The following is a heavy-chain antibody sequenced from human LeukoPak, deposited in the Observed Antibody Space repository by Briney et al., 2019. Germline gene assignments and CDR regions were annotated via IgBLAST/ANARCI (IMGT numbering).Heavy chain of an antibody. Sequence: PSETLSLTCAVYGGSFSGYYWSWIRQPPGKGLEWIGEINHSGSTNYNPSLKSRVTISVDTSKNQFSLKLSSVTAADTAVYYCARGRIEYCSSTSCSYYFDYWGQGTLVTVSS. D-gene: IGHD2-2*01. CDR1: GGSFSGYY. V-gene: IGHV4-34*01. CDR2: INHSGST. CDR3: ARGRIEYCSSTSCSYYFDY. J-gene: IGHJ4*02.